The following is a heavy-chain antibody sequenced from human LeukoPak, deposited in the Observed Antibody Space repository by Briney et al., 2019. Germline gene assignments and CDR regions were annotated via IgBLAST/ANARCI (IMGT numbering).Heavy chain of an antibody. CDR1: GYIFTSYW. D-gene: IGHD5-12*01. CDR3: ARLPGSGHATNFDY. CDR2: IFPGDSDT. Sequence: HGESLKISCKVSGYIFTSYWIAWVRQMPGKGLEWMGIIFPGDSDTRYSPSFQGQVTISADKSISTAYLQWSSLKASDTATYYCARLPGSGHATNFDYRGQGTLVTVSS. V-gene: IGHV5-51*01. J-gene: IGHJ4*02.